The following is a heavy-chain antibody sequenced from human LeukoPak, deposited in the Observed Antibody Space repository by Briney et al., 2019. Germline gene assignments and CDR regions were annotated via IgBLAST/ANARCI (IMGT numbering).Heavy chain of an antibody. CDR1: DGSFSGYY. V-gene: IGHV4-34*01. CDR3: ARVPRD. CDR2: IDQSGTT. J-gene: IGHJ4*02. Sequence: SETLSLTCVVYDGSFSGYYWSWIRQPPGKGLEWIAEIDQSGTTNYNPSLKTRVSISVDTSKNQFSLKLSSVTAAGTAVYYCARVPRDWGQGTLVTVSS.